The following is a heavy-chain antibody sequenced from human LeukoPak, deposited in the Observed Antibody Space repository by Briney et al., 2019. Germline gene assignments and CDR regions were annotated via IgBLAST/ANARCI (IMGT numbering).Heavy chain of an antibody. D-gene: IGHD6-6*01. V-gene: IGHV4-4*07. CDR2: IYTSGST. CDR1: GGSISSYY. Sequence: PSETLSLTCTVSGGSISSYYWSWIRQPPGKGLEWIGRIYTSGSTNYNPSLKSRVTMSVDTSKNQFSLKLSSVTAADTAVYYCARIGSSSATHYYYYYMDVWGKGTTVTVSS. CDR3: ARIGSSSATHYYYYYMDV. J-gene: IGHJ6*03.